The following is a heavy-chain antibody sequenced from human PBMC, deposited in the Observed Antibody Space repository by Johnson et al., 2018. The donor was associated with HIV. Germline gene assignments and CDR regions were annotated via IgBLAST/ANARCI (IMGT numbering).Heavy chain of an antibody. V-gene: IGHV3-9*01. D-gene: IGHD2-15*01. Sequence: VQLVESGGGLVQPGRSLRLSCAASGFTFDDYAMHWVRQAPGKGLEWVSGISWNSGSIGYADSVKGRFTISRDNAKNSLYLQMNSLRAEDTALYYCEKPLSMGIWAFDIWGQGTMVTVSS. CDR3: EKPLSMGIWAFDI. CDR1: GFTFDDYA. CDR2: ISWNSGSI. J-gene: IGHJ3*02.